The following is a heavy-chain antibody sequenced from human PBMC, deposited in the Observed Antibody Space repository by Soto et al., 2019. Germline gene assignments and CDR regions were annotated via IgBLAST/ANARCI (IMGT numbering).Heavy chain of an antibody. Sequence: SKTLSLTCTVYGRSMSGYYWSWIRQPAGERLEWIGLIYTSGTTDFNPSLKGRVTMSVDTSKNQFSLKLTSVTAADTALYYCAREDYYATGYYVVWGQGTQVTGSS. CDR3: AREDYYATGYYVV. CDR1: GRSMSGYY. J-gene: IGHJ4*02. D-gene: IGHD3-9*01. V-gene: IGHV4-4*07. CDR2: IYTSGTT.